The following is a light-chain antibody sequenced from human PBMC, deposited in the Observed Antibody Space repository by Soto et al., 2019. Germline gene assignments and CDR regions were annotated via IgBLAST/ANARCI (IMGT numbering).Light chain of an antibody. J-gene: IGLJ2*01. CDR3: SSYTTSSTVV. Sequence: QSALTQPASVSGSPGQSITISCTGTSSDIGTYNYVSWYQFHPGKAPKLMISEVNNRPSGVSNRFSGSKSDNMASLTISGLQTEDEAVYYCSSYTTSSTVVFGGGTKLTVL. CDR1: SSDIGTYNY. V-gene: IGLV2-14*01. CDR2: EVN.